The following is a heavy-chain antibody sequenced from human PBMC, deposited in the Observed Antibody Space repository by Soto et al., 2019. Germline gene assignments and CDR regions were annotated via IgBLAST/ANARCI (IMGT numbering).Heavy chain of an antibody. J-gene: IGHJ4*02. V-gene: IGHV1-18*01. D-gene: IGHD6-19*01. CDR2: INGYNGNT. CDR3: ARGKTGAATGYFDY. CDR1: GYIFSDYD. Sequence: QVQLVQSGAEVKKPGASVKVSCKASGYIFSDYDITWVRQAPGQGLEWMGRINGYNGNTIHAQKFQGRVTLTTDTSTGTAYMELRSLRSDDSAVYYCARGKTGAATGYFDYWGQGTLVTVSS.